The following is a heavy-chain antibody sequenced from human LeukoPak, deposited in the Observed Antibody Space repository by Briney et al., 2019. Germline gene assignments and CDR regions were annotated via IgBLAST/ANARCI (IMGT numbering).Heavy chain of an antibody. J-gene: IGHJ5*02. CDR3: ARVIAAAGIGWFDP. D-gene: IGHD6-13*01. CDR2: INPSGGST. CDR1: GYTFTSYY. Sequence: ASVKVSCKASGYTFTSYYMHWVRQAPGQGLEWMGIINPSGGSTSYAQKFQGRVTITTDESTSTAYMELSSLRSEDTAVYYCARVIAAAGIGWFDPWGQGTLVTVSS. V-gene: IGHV1-46*01.